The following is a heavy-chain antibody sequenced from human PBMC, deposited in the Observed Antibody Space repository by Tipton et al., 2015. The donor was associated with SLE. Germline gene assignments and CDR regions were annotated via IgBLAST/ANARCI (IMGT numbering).Heavy chain of an antibody. Sequence: LRLSCAVSGYSISSGYYWGWIRQPPGKGLEWIGSIYHSGSTYYNPSLKSRVTISVDTSKNQFSLKLSSVTAADTAVYYCARKDNDILTGYRPGDAFDIWGQGTMVTVSS. V-gene: IGHV4-38-2*01. CDR2: IYHSGST. CDR1: GYSISSGYY. CDR3: ARKDNDILTGYRPGDAFDI. J-gene: IGHJ3*02. D-gene: IGHD3-9*01.